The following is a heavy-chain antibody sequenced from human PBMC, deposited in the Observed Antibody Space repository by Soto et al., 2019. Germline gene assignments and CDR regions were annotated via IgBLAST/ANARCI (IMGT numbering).Heavy chain of an antibody. CDR1: GGTFSCYA. CDR2: IIPIFGTA. Sequence: QVQLVQSGAEVKKPGSSVKVSCKASGGTFSCYAISWVRQAPGQGLEWMGGIIPIFGTANYAQKFQGRVTITADESTSTAYMELSSLRSEDTAVYYCARDSHAAAGTPFFDYWGQGTLVTVSS. CDR3: ARDSHAAAGTPFFDY. V-gene: IGHV1-69*12. J-gene: IGHJ4*02. D-gene: IGHD6-13*01.